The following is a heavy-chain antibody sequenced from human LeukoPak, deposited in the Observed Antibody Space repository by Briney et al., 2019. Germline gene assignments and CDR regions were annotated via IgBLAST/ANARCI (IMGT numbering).Heavy chain of an antibody. Sequence: PGGSLGLSGAAPGLTVGTNSMSGVRQPPGRGLEWLSLFYSGGSTYYADSVKGRFTISRDNSKNTLYLQMNSLRAEDTAVYYCAKDGGVPAAIFAGYFDYWGQGTLVTVSS. CDR1: GLTVGTNS. V-gene: IGHV3-53*01. J-gene: IGHJ4*02. CDR2: FYSGGST. D-gene: IGHD2-2*02. CDR3: AKDGGVPAAIFAGYFDY.